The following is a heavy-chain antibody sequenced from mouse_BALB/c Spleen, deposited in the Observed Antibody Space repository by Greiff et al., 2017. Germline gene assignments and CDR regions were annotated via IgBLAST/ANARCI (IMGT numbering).Heavy chain of an antibody. J-gene: IGHJ2*01. Sequence: VQLQQSGAELAKPGASVKMSCKASGYTFTSYWMHWVKQRPGQGLEWIGYINPSTGYTEYNQKFKDKATLTADKSSSTAYMQLSSLTSEDSAVYYCARRGYYGSSSPDYWGQGTTLTVSS. CDR3: ARRGYYGSSSPDY. CDR1: GYTFTSYW. D-gene: IGHD1-1*01. CDR2: INPSTGYT. V-gene: IGHV1-7*01.